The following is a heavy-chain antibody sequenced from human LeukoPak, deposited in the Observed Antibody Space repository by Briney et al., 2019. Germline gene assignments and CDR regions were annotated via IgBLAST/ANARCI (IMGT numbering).Heavy chain of an antibody. CDR2: IYTGGTT. CDR3: AREISRFGI. V-gene: IGHV3-66*01. CDR1: GFTVSSSNY. Sequence: GGSLSLTCAASGFTVSSSNYMNWVRQAPGKGLEWVSGIYTGGTTYYTDSVKGRFTISRDNPNNTLYLQMHSLRAEDTAVYYCAREISRFGIWGQGTLVTVSS. J-gene: IGHJ4*02. D-gene: IGHD3-16*01.